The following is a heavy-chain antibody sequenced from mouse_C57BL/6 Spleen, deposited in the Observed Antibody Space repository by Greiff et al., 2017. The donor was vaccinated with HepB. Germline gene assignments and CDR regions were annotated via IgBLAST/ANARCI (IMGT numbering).Heavy chain of an antibody. CDR2: IDPENGDT. D-gene: IGHD2-3*01. CDR1: GFNIKDDY. Sequence: EVQLQQSGAELVRPGASVKLSCTASGFNIKDDYMHWVKPRPEQGLEWIGWIDPENGDTEYASKFQGKATITADTSSNTAYLQLSSLTSEDTAVYYCTTLGYYSYYAMDYWGQGTSVTVSS. J-gene: IGHJ4*01. V-gene: IGHV14-4*01. CDR3: TTLGYYSYYAMDY.